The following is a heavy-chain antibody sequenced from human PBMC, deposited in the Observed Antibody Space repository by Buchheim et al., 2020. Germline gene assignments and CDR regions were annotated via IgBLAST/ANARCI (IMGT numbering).Heavy chain of an antibody. CDR2: IRSKTNSYAT. J-gene: IGHJ4*02. Sequence: EVQLVESGGGLVQPGGSLKLSCAASGFSFSGSAMHWVRQASGKGLEWVGRIRSKTNSYATAYAAAVKGRFTISRDDSKNTAYLQMNSLKTEDTAVYYCRILVAGGFDSWGQGTL. CDR1: GFSFSGSA. CDR3: RILVAGGFDS. V-gene: IGHV3-73*02. D-gene: IGHD6-19*01.